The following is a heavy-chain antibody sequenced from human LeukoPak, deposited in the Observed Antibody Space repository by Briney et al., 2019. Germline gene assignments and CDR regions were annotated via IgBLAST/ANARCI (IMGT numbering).Heavy chain of an antibody. CDR1: GYTFTGYY. J-gene: IGHJ5*02. CDR2: INPNSGGT. Sequence: ASVKVSCKASGYTFTGYYMHWVRQAPGQGLEWMGWINPNSGGTNYAQKFQGRVTMTRDTSISTAYMELSRPRSDDTAVYYCARVRGSRYDILTGYYDFDPWGQGTLVTVSS. D-gene: IGHD3-9*01. V-gene: IGHV1-2*02. CDR3: ARVRGSRYDILTGYYDFDP.